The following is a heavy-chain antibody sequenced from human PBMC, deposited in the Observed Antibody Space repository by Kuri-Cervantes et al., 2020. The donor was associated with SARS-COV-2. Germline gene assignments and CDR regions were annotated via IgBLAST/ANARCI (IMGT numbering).Heavy chain of an antibody. Sequence: GSLRLSCAVSGYSISSGYYWGWIRQPPGKGLEWIGSIYHSGSTYYNPSLKSRVTISVDTSKNQFSLKLRSVTAADTAVYYCARRSSGWTIDYWGQGTLVTVSS. V-gene: IGHV4-38-2*01. CDR2: IYHSGST. J-gene: IGHJ4*02. D-gene: IGHD6-19*01. CDR3: ARRSSGWTIDY. CDR1: GYSISSGYY.